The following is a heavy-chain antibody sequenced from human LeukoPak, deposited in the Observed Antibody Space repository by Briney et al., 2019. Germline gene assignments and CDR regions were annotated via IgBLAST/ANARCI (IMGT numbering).Heavy chain of an antibody. J-gene: IGHJ4*02. V-gene: IGHV4-39*01. Sequence: SETLSLTCTVSGGSISSSSYYWGWIRQPPRKGLEWIGSIYYSGSTYYNPSLKSRVTISVDTSKNQFSLKLSSVTAADTAVYYCARQPMVRGVMTPGCSDYWGQGTLVTVSS. CDR3: ARQPMVRGVMTPGCSDY. CDR1: GGSISSSSYY. D-gene: IGHD3-10*01. CDR2: IYYSGST.